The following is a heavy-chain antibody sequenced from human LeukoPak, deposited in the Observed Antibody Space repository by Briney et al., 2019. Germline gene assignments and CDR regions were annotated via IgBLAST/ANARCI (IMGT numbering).Heavy chain of an antibody. D-gene: IGHD3-10*01. CDR2: LYSGGST. CDR3: AAGQTLWNYFDF. V-gene: IGHV3-66*02. J-gene: IGHJ4*02. CDR1: EFAVTSSH. Sequence: GSLRLSCEASEFAVTSSHMIWVRRAPGKEPEWVSVLYSGGSTYYADSVKGRFTISRDDSRNTLYLQMNSLRPEDTAVYHCAAGQTLWNYFDFWGQGTLVTVSS.